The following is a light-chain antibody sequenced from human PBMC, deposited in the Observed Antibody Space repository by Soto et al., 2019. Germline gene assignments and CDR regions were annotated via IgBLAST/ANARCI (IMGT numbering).Light chain of an antibody. CDR1: QSVSRY. Sequence: EIVLTQSPATLSLSPGERATLSCRASQSVSRYLAWYQQKPGQAPRLLIYGASSRATGIPDRFSGSGSGTDFTLTISRLEPEDFAVYYCQQYGSSPTFGQGTRLEIK. CDR3: QQYGSSPT. V-gene: IGKV3-20*01. CDR2: GAS. J-gene: IGKJ5*01.